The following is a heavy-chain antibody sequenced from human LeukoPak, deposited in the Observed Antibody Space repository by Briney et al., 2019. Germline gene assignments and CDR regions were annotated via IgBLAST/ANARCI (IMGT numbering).Heavy chain of an antibody. D-gene: IGHD1-26*01. Sequence: SVKVSCKASGGTFSSYAISWVRQAPGQGLEWMGGIIPIFGTANYAQKFQGRVTITADKSTSTAYMELSSLRSEDTAVYYCARDHEWELTNYFDYWGQGTLVTVSS. CDR1: GGTFSSYA. V-gene: IGHV1-69*06. J-gene: IGHJ4*02. CDR3: ARDHEWELTNYFDY. CDR2: IIPIFGTA.